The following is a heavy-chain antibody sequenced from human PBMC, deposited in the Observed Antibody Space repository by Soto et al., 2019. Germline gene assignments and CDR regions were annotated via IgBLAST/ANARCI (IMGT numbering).Heavy chain of an antibody. CDR2: ISGSGGST. D-gene: IGHD2-8*01. J-gene: IGHJ5*02. CDR3: AKDVVLMVYARKYNWFDP. Sequence: GGSLRLSCAASGFTFSSYAMSWVRQAPGRGLEWVSAISGSGGSTYYADSVKGRFTISRDNSKNTLYLQMNSLRAEDTAVYYCAKDVVLMVYARKYNWFDPWGQGTLVTVSS. V-gene: IGHV3-23*01. CDR1: GFTFSSYA.